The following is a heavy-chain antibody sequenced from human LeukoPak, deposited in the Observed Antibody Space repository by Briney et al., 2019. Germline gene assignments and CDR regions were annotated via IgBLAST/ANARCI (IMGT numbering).Heavy chain of an antibody. CDR1: GYTFTNYY. CDR2: ISPSGGST. CDR3: ARAASLLRYYFDY. V-gene: IGHV1-46*01. J-gene: IGHJ4*02. Sequence: GASVKVSCKASGYTFTNYYMHWVRQAPGQGLEWMGVISPSGGSTSYAQKFQGRVTMTRDMSTSTVYMELSSLRSEDTAVYYCARAASLLRYYFDYWGQGTLVTVSS. D-gene: IGHD5-24*01.